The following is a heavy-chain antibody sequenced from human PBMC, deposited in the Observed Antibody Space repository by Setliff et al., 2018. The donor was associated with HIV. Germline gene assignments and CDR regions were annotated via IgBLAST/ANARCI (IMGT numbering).Heavy chain of an antibody. J-gene: IGHJ4*02. CDR1: GFTFSSYS. D-gene: IGHD2-21*01. V-gene: IGHV3-21*01. CDR3: ARDSSTAEGGGDNFFDY. Sequence: GGSLRLSCTASGFTFSSYSMNWVRQAPGKGLEWVPSISSGSSYIYYPDSVKGRFTISRDNAKNSLYLRMNSLRADDTAVYYCARDSSTAEGGGDNFFDYWGRGTLVTVSS. CDR2: ISSGSSYI.